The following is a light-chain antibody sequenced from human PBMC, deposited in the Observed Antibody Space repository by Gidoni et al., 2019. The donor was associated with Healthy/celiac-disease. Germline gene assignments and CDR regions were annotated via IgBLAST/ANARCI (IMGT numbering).Light chain of an antibody. Sequence: QSVLTQPPSVSGAPGQRVTISCTGSSSNIGAGYDVHWCQQLPGTAPNLLIYGNSNRPSGVPDRFSGSKSGTSASLAITGLQAEDEADYYCQSYDSSLSWVFGGGTKLTVL. CDR3: QSYDSSLSWV. CDR2: GNS. J-gene: IGLJ2*01. V-gene: IGLV1-40*01. CDR1: SSNIGAGYD.